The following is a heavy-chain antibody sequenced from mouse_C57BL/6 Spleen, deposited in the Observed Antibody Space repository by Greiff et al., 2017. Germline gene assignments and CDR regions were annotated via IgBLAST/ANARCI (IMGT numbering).Heavy chain of an antibody. D-gene: IGHD2-2*01. CDR2: IYPGDGDT. V-gene: IGHV1-82*01. J-gene: IGHJ4*01. Sequence: QVQLQQSGPELVKPGASVKISCKASGYAFSSSWMNWVKQRPGKGLEWIGRIYPGDGDTNYNGKFKGKATLTADKSSSTAYMQLSSLTSEDSAVYFCARWGYGYEDAMDYWGQGTSVTVSS. CDR1: GYAFSSSW. CDR3: ARWGYGYEDAMDY.